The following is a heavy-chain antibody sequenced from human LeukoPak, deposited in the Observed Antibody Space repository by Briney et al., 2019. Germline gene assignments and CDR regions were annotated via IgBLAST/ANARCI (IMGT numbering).Heavy chain of an antibody. D-gene: IGHD6-6*01. CDR3: AKVKQLVNAFDI. Sequence: GGSLRLSCAASGFIFSSYDMHWVRQAPGKGLEWVAVISFEGSNKYYADSVKGRFTISRDNSTNTLYLQMNSLRAEDTAVFYCAKVKQLVNAFDIWGQGTMVTVSS. V-gene: IGHV3-30*18. CDR1: GFIFSSYD. CDR2: ISFEGSNK. J-gene: IGHJ3*02.